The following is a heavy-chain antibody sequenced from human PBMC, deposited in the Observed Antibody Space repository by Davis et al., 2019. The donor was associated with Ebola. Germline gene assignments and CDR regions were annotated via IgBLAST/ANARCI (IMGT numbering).Heavy chain of an antibody. CDR2: ISRDGSTT. D-gene: IGHD2-2*01. CDR3: ARDLVVAPA. Sequence: GESLKISCAASGFLFSGYRMHWVRQAPGKGPVWVSHISRDGSTTTYADSVKGRFTISRDNAKNTLYLQMNGLRVEDTAMYYCARDLVVAPAWGQGTLVTVSS. V-gene: IGHV3-74*01. J-gene: IGHJ5*02. CDR1: GFLFSGYR.